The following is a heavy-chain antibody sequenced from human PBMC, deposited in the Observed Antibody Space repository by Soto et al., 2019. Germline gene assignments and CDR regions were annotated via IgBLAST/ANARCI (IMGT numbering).Heavy chain of an antibody. CDR2: IVVGSGNT. V-gene: IGHV1-58*01. CDR3: AADRPSYYDFWSGSYYYGMDV. CDR1: GFTFTSSA. Sequence: ASVKVSCKASGFTFTSSAVQWVRQARGQRLEWIGWIVVGSGNTNYAQKFQERVTITRDMSTSTAYMELSSLRSEDTAVYYCAADRPSYYDFWSGSYYYGMDVWGQGTTVTVSS. D-gene: IGHD3-3*01. J-gene: IGHJ6*02.